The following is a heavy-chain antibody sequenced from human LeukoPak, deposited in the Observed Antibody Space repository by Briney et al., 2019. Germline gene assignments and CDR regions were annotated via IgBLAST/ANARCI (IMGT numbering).Heavy chain of an antibody. CDR2: ISSTSSYI. CDR3: ARGRVGTTYDAFDI. J-gene: IGHJ3*02. D-gene: IGHD1-26*01. CDR1: GFTFSSYT. Sequence: GGSLRLSCAASGFTFSSYTMNWVRQAPGKGLEWVSSISSTSSYINYADSVKGRFTISRDNPENSLYLQMNSLRAEDTAVYYCARGRVGTTYDAFDIWGQGTMVTVSS. V-gene: IGHV3-21*01.